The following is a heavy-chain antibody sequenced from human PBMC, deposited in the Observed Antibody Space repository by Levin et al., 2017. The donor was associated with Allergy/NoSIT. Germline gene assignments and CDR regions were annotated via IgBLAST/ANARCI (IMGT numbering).Heavy chain of an antibody. Sequence: PSETLSLTCTVSGASISNLYWSWVRQAPGKGLEWIGYIHDRGTTKYNPSLKSRLTISLDTSKNQFSLKLTSVTAADTAVYYCAGGGAHDLDSSGYDWGQGTLVTVS. V-gene: IGHV4-59*01. CDR1: GASISNLY. CDR2: IHDRGTT. J-gene: IGHJ4*02. D-gene: IGHD3-22*01. CDR3: AGGGAHDLDSSGYD.